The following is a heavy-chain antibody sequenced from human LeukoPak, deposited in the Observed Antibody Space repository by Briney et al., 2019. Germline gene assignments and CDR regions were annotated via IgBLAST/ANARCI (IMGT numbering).Heavy chain of an antibody. CDR2: VKYDGSTT. D-gene: IGHD3/OR15-3a*01. CDR3: ARDLNWSLFDY. Sequence: GGSLRLSCAASGFTFSAYWMHWVRQAPGKGLVWVSRVKYDGSTTAYADSVKGRLTISRDNTRNIIYLEMNSLRVEDTAVYYCARDLNWSLFDYWGQGALVTVSS. J-gene: IGHJ4*02. V-gene: IGHV3-74*01. CDR1: GFTFSAYW.